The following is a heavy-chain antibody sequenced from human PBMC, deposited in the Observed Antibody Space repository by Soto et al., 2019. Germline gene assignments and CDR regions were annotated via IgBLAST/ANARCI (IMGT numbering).Heavy chain of an antibody. J-gene: IGHJ6*03. CDR2: INDSGDI. V-gene: IGHV4-34*01. D-gene: IGHD3-10*01. Sequence: QVQLQQWGAGLLKPSETLSLTCAVYGGSFSGYQWSWIRQTPGKGLEWIGGINDSGDINYNLSLKSRVTILVDSPKKQISLRLSFVTAADTAVYYCARGLILWFGELSRRGGYYYYMDVWGKGTTVIVSS. CDR1: GGSFSGYQ. CDR3: ARGLILWFGELSRRGGYYYYMDV.